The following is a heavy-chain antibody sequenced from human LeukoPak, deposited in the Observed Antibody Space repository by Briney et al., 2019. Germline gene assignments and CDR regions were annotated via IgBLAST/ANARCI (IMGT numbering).Heavy chain of an antibody. Sequence: GESLKISCKGSGYSFTIYWIGWVRQMPGKGLDWMGIIYPGDSDTSYSSSFQGQVTISADKPISTAYLQWSSLKASDTAMYYCARDYRYYYDSGNLYYFYYWGQGTLVTVSS. CDR3: ARDYRYYYDSGNLYYFYY. CDR1: GYSFTIYW. J-gene: IGHJ4*02. V-gene: IGHV5-51*04. D-gene: IGHD3-10*01. CDR2: IYPGDSDT.